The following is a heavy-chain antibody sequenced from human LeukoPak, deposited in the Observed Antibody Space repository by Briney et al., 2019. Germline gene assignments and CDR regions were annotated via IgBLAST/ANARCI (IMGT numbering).Heavy chain of an antibody. D-gene: IGHD6-13*01. CDR1: GGSISSSSYY. CDR2: IYYSGST. J-gene: IGHJ4*02. V-gene: IGHV4-39*07. Sequence: SETLSLTCTVSGGSISSSSYYWGWIRQPPGKGLEWIGSIYYSGSTNYNPSLKSRVTISVDTSKNQYSLKLSSVTAADTAVYYCARVVRQQLPYFDYWGQGTLVTVSS. CDR3: ARVVRQQLPYFDY.